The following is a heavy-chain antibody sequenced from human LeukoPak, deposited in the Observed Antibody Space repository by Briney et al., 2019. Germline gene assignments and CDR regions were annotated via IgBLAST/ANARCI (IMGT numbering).Heavy chain of an antibody. J-gene: IGHJ4*02. CDR3: AKDSRGESSSWFDY. CDR1: RFTFSSYA. CDR2: IRGSGGST. V-gene: IGHV3-23*01. D-gene: IGHD6-13*01. Sequence: GGSLRLSCAASRFTFSSYAMSWVRQAPGKGLEWVSAIRGSGGSTYYADSVKGRFTISRDNSKNTLYLQMNSLRAEDTAVYYCAKDSRGESSSWFDYWGQGTLVTVSS.